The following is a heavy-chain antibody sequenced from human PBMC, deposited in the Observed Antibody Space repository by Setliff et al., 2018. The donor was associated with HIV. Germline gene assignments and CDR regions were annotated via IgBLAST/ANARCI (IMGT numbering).Heavy chain of an antibody. Sequence: VKVSCKASGYTFSSYGISWVRQAPGQGVEWMGWISAYNGNTNYAQKLQGRVTMTTDTSTSTAYMELRSLRSDDTAVYYCARGYYNFWSGYYDSRFPNPIDAFDIWGQGTMVT. CDR2: ISAYNGNT. J-gene: IGHJ3*02. D-gene: IGHD3-3*01. CDR1: GYTFSSYG. CDR3: ARGYYNFWSGYYDSRFPNPIDAFDI. V-gene: IGHV1-18*01.